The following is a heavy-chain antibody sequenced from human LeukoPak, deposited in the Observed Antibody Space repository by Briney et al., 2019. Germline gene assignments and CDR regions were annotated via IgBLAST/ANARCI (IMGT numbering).Heavy chain of an antibody. D-gene: IGHD4-17*01. J-gene: IGHJ3*01. CDR1: GFIFSSYA. CDR3: ARGLGSGDYVANAFDF. V-gene: IGHV3-21*01. Sequence: GGSLRLSCAASGFIFSSYAMNWARQAPGKGLEWVSPISGSGSYIHYADSMKGRFTISRDNAKKSVYLHMSRLRAEDTAVYYCARGLGSGDYVANAFDFWGRGTTVSVS. CDR2: ISGSGSYI.